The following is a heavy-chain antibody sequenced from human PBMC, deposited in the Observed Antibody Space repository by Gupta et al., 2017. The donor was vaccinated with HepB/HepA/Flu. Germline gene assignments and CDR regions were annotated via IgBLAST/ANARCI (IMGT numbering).Heavy chain of an antibody. CDR1: GGSISSGGYF. V-gene: IGHV4-31*03. J-gene: IGHJ3*02. CDR3: ERDDDINGYSGRADAFDI. CDR2: IYNSGST. Sequence: GPGLVKPSQTLSLTCTVSGGSISSGGYFWSWIRQYPGKGLEWIGYIYNSGSTYYNPSLKIRVTISVDRSKNQFARKLSSVTAAETALYDCERDDDINGYSGRADAFDIGGQGTMVTV. D-gene: IGHD3-22*01.